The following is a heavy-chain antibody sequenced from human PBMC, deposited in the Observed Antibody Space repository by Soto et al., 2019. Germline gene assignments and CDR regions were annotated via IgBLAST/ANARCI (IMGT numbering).Heavy chain of an antibody. V-gene: IGHV1-18*01. D-gene: IGHD2-15*01. CDR1: GYTFNDFG. J-gene: IGHJ4*02. CDR2: IYSKAGKM. CDR3: ARDIAFDIDY. Sequence: QVHLLQSGAEVQKPGASVKVSCKTSGYTFNDFGITWVRQAPGLGLEWLGWIYSKAGKMNFAPKFQNRVIMTTDTSTRTAFMELTSRTFADSAIYFCARDIAFDIDYWGQGTLVTVS.